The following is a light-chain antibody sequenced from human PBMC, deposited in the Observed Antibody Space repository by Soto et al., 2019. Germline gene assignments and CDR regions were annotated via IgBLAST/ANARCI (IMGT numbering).Light chain of an antibody. CDR3: QQYGSSGT. CDR1: QSVGSG. CDR2: GAS. J-gene: IGKJ1*01. V-gene: IGKV3-20*01. Sequence: EIVVTQYTATPSVSPGERATLSFRASQSVGSGLSWYQQKPDQAPRLLIYGASTRATGIPARFSGSGSGTDFTLTISRLEPEDFAVYYCQQYGSSGTFGQGTMV.